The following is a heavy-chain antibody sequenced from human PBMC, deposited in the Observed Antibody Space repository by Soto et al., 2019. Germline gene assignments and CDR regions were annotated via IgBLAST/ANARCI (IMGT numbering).Heavy chain of an antibody. J-gene: IGHJ6*02. Sequence: GVSLRLSCAASGFTFSSYWMHWVRQAPGKGLVWVSRINSDGSSTSYADSVKGRFTISRDNAKNTLYLQMNSLRAEDTAVYYCARDYYDSSGYYRKGMDVWGQGTTVTVSS. CDR3: ARDYYDSSGYYRKGMDV. D-gene: IGHD3-22*01. CDR1: GFTFSSYW. CDR2: INSDGSST. V-gene: IGHV3-74*01.